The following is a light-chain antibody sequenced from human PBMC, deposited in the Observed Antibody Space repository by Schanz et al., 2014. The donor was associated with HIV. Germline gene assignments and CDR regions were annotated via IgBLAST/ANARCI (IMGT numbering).Light chain of an antibody. CDR3: GTWDSNLMVGV. V-gene: IGLV1-51*01. J-gene: IGLJ2*01. CDR1: SSNIGDNY. CDR2: DNN. Sequence: QSVLTQPPSVSAAPGQKVAISCSGGSSNIGDNYVSWYQQFPGTAPTLLIYDNNRRPSGIPGRFSGAKSGTSATLGITGLQTGDEADYYCGTWDSNLMVGVFGGGTQLTVL.